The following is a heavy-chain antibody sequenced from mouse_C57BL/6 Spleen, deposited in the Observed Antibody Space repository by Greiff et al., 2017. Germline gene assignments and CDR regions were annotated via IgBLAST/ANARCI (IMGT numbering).Heavy chain of an antibody. Sequence: QVQLQQSGAELVKPGASVKMSCKASGYTFTSYWITWVKQRPGQGLEWIGVIYPGSGSTNYNEKFKSKATLTVDKSSSTAYMELRSLTSEDSAVYYCARRGNYYGSSPLDYWGQGTTLTVSS. V-gene: IGHV1-55*01. D-gene: IGHD1-1*01. J-gene: IGHJ2*01. CDR1: GYTFTSYW. CDR3: ARRGNYYGSSPLDY. CDR2: IYPGSGST.